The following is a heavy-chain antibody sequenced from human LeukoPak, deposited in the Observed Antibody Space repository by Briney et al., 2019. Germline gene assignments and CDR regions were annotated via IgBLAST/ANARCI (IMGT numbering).Heavy chain of an antibody. D-gene: IGHD3-10*01. J-gene: IGHJ6*02. CDR2: IHYSGTT. CDR3: ARSGSAAYGMDV. CDR1: GGSISSYY. V-gene: IGHV4-59*01. Sequence: SETLSLTCTVSGGSISSYYWSWIRQPPGRGLECVGYIHYSGTTNYNPSLKSRVTISIDTSKNQFTLRLSSVTAADTAVYYCARSGSAAYGMDVWGQGTTVTVSS.